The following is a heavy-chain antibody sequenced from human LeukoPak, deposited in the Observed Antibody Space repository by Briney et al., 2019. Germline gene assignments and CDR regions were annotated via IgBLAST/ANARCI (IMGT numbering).Heavy chain of an antibody. CDR3: AKDSRRDGYNYKHS. V-gene: IGHV3-23*01. CDR2: ISGSGGST. CDR1: GFTFSSYA. J-gene: IGHJ4*02. D-gene: IGHD5-24*01. Sequence: GGSLRLSCAASGFTFSSYAMSWVRQAPGKGLEWVSAISGSGGSTYYADSVKGRFTISRDNSKNTIYQQMNSLRGAELAVYYCAKDSRRDGYNYKHSWGQGTLVTVSS.